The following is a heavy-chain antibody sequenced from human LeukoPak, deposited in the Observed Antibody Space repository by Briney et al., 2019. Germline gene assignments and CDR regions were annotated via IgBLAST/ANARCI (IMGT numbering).Heavy chain of an antibody. CDR3: ARDGTPNYGSGWVYMDV. V-gene: IGHV3-21*01. D-gene: IGHD6-19*01. Sequence: GGSLRLSCAASGFTLSTYSMNWVRQAPGKGLEWVSSISSSSSYIYYADSLKGRFTISRDNAKNSLYLQMNSLRVEDTAVYYCARDGTPNYGSGWVYMDVWGEGTTVTISS. CDR1: GFTLSTYS. J-gene: IGHJ6*03. CDR2: ISSSSSYI.